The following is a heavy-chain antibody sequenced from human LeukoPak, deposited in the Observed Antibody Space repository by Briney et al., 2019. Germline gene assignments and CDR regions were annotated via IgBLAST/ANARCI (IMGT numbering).Heavy chain of an antibody. CDR1: GYTFSDNH. CDR2: ISPSSGDT. Sequence: ASVKVSCKASGYTFSDNHMYWIRQAPGQGLECMGWISPSSGDTNYAQKFQGRITMTGDTSISTGYMELSSLRSDDTAVYYCARELGRNAFDVWGQGTMVTVSS. V-gene: IGHV1-2*02. D-gene: IGHD3-10*01. CDR3: ARELGRNAFDV. J-gene: IGHJ3*01.